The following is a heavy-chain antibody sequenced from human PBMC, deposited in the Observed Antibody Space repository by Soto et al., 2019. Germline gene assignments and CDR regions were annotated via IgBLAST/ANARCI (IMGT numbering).Heavy chain of an antibody. CDR1: GYTFTRYG. J-gene: IGHJ4*02. V-gene: IGHV1-18*01. CDR3: ARVSPSSRAAEP. D-gene: IGHD2-15*01. CDR2: ISGYNGDT. Sequence: ASVKVSCKASGYTFTRYGISWVRQAPGQGLEWMGWISGYNGDTSYAQKFQGRVSMTTDTSTTTAYMELRSLKSDDTAVYYCARVSPSSRAAEPWGQGTLVTVSS.